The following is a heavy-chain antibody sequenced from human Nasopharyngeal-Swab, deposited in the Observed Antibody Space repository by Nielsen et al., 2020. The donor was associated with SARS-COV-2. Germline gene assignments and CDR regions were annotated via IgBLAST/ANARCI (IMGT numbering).Heavy chain of an antibody. CDR3: AKGLRYFDY. Sequence: GESLKISCAASGFTFSSYGMHWVRQAPGKGLEWVAVISYDGSNKYYADSVKGRFTISRDNSTNTLYLQMNSLRAEDTAVYYCAKGLRYFDYWGQGTLVTVSS. J-gene: IGHJ4*02. CDR2: ISYDGSNK. CDR1: GFTFSSYG. V-gene: IGHV3-30*18.